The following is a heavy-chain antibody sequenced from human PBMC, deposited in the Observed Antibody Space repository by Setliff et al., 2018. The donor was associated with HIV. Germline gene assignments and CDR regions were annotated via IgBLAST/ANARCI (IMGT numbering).Heavy chain of an antibody. J-gene: IGHJ4*02. D-gene: IGHD2-21*01. CDR2: IIPIFSTS. CDR1: GGTFRSSA. V-gene: IGHV1-69*13. Sequence: SVKVSCKASGGTFRSSAISWVRQAPGQGLEWMGGIIPIFSTSNYAQRFQGRVTITADESTSTAYMELYNLRSEDTAMYYCTRGRGIIGALVYWGQGTLVTVSS. CDR3: TRGRGIIGALVY.